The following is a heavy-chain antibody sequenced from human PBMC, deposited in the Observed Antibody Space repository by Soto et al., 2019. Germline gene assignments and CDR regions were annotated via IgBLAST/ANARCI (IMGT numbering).Heavy chain of an antibody. CDR1: GFTFDIYG. V-gene: IGHV3-33*01. CDR2: MQYDGSVK. CDR3: AREVSGTCFGALES. D-gene: IGHD3-10*01. Sequence: GGSLRLSCAASGFTFDIYGMHWVRQAPGRGLEWVAVMQYDGSVKNYADSVKGRFTISRDNSMNTLYLQMNSLRAEDTAVYYCAREVSGTCFGALESGDQGTLVTVSS. J-gene: IGHJ4*02.